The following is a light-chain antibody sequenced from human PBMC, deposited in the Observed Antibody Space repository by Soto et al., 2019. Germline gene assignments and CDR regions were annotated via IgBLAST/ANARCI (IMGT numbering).Light chain of an antibody. Sequence: DIQMTQSPSTLSASVGDRVTITCRASQSISNLLAWYQQKPGKAPKLLIYKASSLESGVPSRFSGSGSGTEFTLTISSLQPDDFATYYCQQYNSYSHTFGQGTKLEIK. CDR2: KAS. CDR1: QSISNL. CDR3: QQYNSYSHT. J-gene: IGKJ2*01. V-gene: IGKV1-5*03.